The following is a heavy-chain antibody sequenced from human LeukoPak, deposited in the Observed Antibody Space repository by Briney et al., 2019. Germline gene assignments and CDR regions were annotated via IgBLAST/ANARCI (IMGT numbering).Heavy chain of an antibody. Sequence: PGGSLRLSCSASGFIFSPYAMHWVRQAPGKGLEYVSSISSEGKTTYYADSVKGRFTISRDNSKNTLYLQMSSLRPEDTAVYYCAKAPRSSGASENNWFDPWGQGTLVNVSS. J-gene: IGHJ5*02. CDR1: GFIFSPYA. CDR2: ISSEGKTT. D-gene: IGHD1-26*01. CDR3: AKAPRSSGASENNWFDP. V-gene: IGHV3-64D*06.